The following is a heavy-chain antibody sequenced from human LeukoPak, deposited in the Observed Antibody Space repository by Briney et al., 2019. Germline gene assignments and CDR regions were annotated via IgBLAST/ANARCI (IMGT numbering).Heavy chain of an antibody. J-gene: IGHJ4*02. Sequence: ASVKVSCKASGYTFTSYGINWVRQATGQGLEWMGWMNPNSGNTGYAQKFQGRVTMTRNTSISTAYMELSSLRSEDTAVYYCARVLLWFGESPFDYWGQGTLVTVSS. CDR1: GYTFTSYG. D-gene: IGHD3-10*01. CDR2: MNPNSGNT. CDR3: ARVLLWFGESPFDY. V-gene: IGHV1-8*02.